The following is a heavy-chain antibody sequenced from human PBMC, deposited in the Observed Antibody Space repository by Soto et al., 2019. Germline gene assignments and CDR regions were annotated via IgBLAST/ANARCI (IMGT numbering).Heavy chain of an antibody. V-gene: IGHV4-31*03. CDR3: ARDQGGYYDGSGYPRGFDY. D-gene: IGHD3-22*01. J-gene: IGHJ4*02. CDR2: FYYSGST. CDR1: GGSISSGGYY. Sequence: VLLQESGPGLVKPSQTLSLTCSVSGGSISSGGYYWSWIRQRPGKGLEWIGYFYYSGSTYYNPSLRSRVILSADTSKNQLSLKLISVTAADTAMYYCARDQGGYYDGSGYPRGFDYWGQGALDTVSS.